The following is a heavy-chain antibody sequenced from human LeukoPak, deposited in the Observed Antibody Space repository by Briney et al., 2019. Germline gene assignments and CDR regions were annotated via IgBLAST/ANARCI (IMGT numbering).Heavy chain of an antibody. V-gene: IGHV4-59*01. Sequence: TLSLTCTVSGGSISPYYWSWIRQPPGKGLEWIGYIFYSGRTNYNPSLESRVTISVDTSKNQFSLILSSVTAADTAVYYCAREGSPSYWGQGTLVTVSS. J-gene: IGHJ4*02. CDR1: GGSISPYY. CDR2: IFYSGRT. D-gene: IGHD3-10*01. CDR3: AREGSPSY.